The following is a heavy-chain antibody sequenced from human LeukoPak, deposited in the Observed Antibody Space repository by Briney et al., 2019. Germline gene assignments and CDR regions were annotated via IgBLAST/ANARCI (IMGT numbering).Heavy chain of an antibody. D-gene: IGHD3-10*01. CDR1: GFTFSSYS. V-gene: IGHV3-21*01. Sequence: NPGGSLRLSCAASGFTFSSYSMNWVRQAPGKGLEWVSSISSSSSYIYYADSVKGRFTISRDNSRNTVFLQMNSLRGEDTAIYYCARVQGGGFRTADFWGQGTVVTVSS. J-gene: IGHJ4*02. CDR2: ISSSSSYI. CDR3: ARVQGGGFRTADF.